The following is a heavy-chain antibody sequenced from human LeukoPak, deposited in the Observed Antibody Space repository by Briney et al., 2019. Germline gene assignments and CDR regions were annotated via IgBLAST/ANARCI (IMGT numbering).Heavy chain of an antibody. Sequence: GGSLRLSCAASGLTFSKSWMSWVRQAPGQGLEWVAAIKEDGSEKDYVDSVKGRFTISRDNAKNSLYLQMNSLRAEDTAVYYCAKYTNWVAGDVWGQGTSVSVSS. D-gene: IGHD1-1*01. J-gene: IGHJ6*02. CDR3: AKYTNWVAGDV. CDR2: IKEDGSEK. V-gene: IGHV3-7*01. CDR1: GLTFSKSW.